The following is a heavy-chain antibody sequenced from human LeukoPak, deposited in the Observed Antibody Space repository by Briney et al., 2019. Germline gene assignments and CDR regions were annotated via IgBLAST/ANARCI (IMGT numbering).Heavy chain of an antibody. CDR3: ARGSSGWSSIDY. CDR1: GFTFSSYS. V-gene: IGHV3-21*01. D-gene: IGHD6-19*01. CDR2: ISSSSSYI. J-gene: IGHJ4*02. Sequence: GGSLRLSCAASGFTFSSYSMNWVRQAPGKGLEWVSSISSSSSYIYYADSVKGRFTISRDNAKNSLYLQMNSLRAEDTAVYYCARGSSGWSSIDYWGQGTLVTVSS.